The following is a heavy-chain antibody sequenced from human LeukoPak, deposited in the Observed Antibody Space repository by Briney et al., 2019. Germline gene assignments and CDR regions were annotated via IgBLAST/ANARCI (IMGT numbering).Heavy chain of an antibody. V-gene: IGHV4-34*01. J-gene: IGHJ4*02. CDR1: GGSFSGYY. CDR3: AREQLWTYYFDY. Sequence: SETLSLTCAVYGGSFSGYYWSWIRQPPGKGLEWIGEINHSGSTNYNPSLKSRVTISVDTSKNQFSLKPSSVIAADTAVYYCAREQLWTYYFDYWGQGTLVTVSS. CDR2: INHSGST. D-gene: IGHD5-18*01.